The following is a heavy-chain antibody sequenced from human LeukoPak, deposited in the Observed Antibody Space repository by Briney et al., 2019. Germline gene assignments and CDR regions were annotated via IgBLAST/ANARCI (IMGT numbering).Heavy chain of an antibody. CDR3: AREGDGYNYNWFDP. D-gene: IGHD5-24*01. V-gene: IGHV4-34*01. J-gene: IGHJ5*02. Sequence: SETLSLTCAVYGGSFSGYYWSWIRQPPGKGLEWIGEINHSGSTNYNPSLKSRVTISVDTSKNQFSLKLSSVTAADTAVYYCAREGDGYNYNWFDPWGQGTLVTASS. CDR2: INHSGST. CDR1: GGSFSGYY.